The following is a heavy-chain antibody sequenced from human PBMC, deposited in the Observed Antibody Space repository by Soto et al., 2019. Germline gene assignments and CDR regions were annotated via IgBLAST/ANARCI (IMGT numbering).Heavy chain of an antibody. V-gene: IGHV4-34*01. CDR1: GGSFSGYY. Sequence: SETLSLTCALYGGSFSGYYWSWIRQPPGKGLEWIGEINHSGSTNYNPSLKSRVTISVDTSKNQFSLKLSSVTAADTAVYYCAGPSSDCGGDCYYFDYWGQGALVTVS. D-gene: IGHD2-21*02. CDR3: AGPSSDCGGDCYYFDY. CDR2: INHSGST. J-gene: IGHJ4*02.